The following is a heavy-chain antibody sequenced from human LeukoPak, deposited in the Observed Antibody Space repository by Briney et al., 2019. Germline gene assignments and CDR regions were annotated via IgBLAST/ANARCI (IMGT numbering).Heavy chain of an antibody. Sequence: SETLSLTCTVSGYSISSGYYWGWIRQPPGKGLEWIGSIYYSGSTYYNPSLKSRVTISVDTSKNQFSLKLISVTAADTAVYCCARHRDPIDYWGQGTLVTVSS. CDR3: ARHRDPIDY. CDR1: GYSISSGYY. V-gene: IGHV4-38-2*02. J-gene: IGHJ4*02. CDR2: IYYSGST.